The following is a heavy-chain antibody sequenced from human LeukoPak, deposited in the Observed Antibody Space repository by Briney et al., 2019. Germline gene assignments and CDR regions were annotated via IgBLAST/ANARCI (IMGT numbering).Heavy chain of an antibody. V-gene: IGHV3-15*01. CDR1: GFTFVNAS. Sequence: GGSLRLSCLTSGFTFVNASMSWVRQAPGKGLEWVGLMKSKPEGGTTFYAAPVRGRFTISRDDSRNTLYLQMTSLTIGDTGVYYCTTGNPWGQGTLVTVSS. J-gene: IGHJ5*02. CDR3: TTGNP. CDR2: MKSKPEGGTT.